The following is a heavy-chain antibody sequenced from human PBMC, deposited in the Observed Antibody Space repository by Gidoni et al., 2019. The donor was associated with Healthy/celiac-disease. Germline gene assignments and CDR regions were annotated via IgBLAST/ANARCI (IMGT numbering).Heavy chain of an antibody. CDR3: ARGLSEIVVVPAARTRAPDYYYYGMDV. CDR1: GGTFSSYA. J-gene: IGHJ6*02. D-gene: IGHD2-2*01. Sequence: QVQLVQSGAEVKKPGSSVKVSCNASGGTFSSYALSWVRQAPGQGLEWMGGIIPIFGTANYAQKVQGIVTITADESTSTAYMELSSLRSEDTAVYYCARGLSEIVVVPAARTRAPDYYYYGMDVWGQGTTVTVSS. V-gene: IGHV1-69*01. CDR2: IIPIFGTA.